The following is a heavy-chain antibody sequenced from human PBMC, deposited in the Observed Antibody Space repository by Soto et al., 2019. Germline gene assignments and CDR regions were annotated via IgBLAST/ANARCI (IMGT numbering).Heavy chain of an antibody. CDR2: ITGGSDYI. CDR1: GFSFTSYT. Sequence: GGSLRLSCAASGFSFTSYTMTWVRQAPGKGLEWPSSITGGSDYIYYADSVKGRFTISRDNAKSSLFLQMNSLRLEDTAVYYCAKERGYSYALDSWGQGTLVTVSS. CDR3: AKERGYSYALDS. D-gene: IGHD5-18*01. J-gene: IGHJ4*02. V-gene: IGHV3-21*06.